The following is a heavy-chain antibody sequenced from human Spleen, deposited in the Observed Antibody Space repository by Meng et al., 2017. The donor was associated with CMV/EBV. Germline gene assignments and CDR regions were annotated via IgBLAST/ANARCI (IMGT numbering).Heavy chain of an antibody. D-gene: IGHD3-10*01. CDR3: AKTRPLIRGLGHFDY. CDR2: ISGSGDST. V-gene: IGHV3-23*01. CDR1: GFTFSSHG. Sequence: SGFTFSSHGMSWVRQAPGKGLEWVSSISGSGDSTYYADSVKGRFTISRDNSKNTVYLQMNSLRADDTAAYYCAKTRPLIRGLGHFDYWGQGTLVTVSS. J-gene: IGHJ4*02.